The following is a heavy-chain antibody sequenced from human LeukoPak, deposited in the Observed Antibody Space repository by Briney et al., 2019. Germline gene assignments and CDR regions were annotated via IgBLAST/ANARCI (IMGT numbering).Heavy chain of an antibody. CDR2: INPNSGGT. Sequence: ASVKVSCKASGYTFTGYYIHWVRQAPGQGLEWMGWINPNSGGTSYAQKFQGRVTMTRDTSISTAYMELSSLRSDDTAVYYCARDWAASTVVNWFDPWGQGTLVTVSS. CDR3: ARDWAASTVVNWFDP. CDR1: GYTFTGYY. V-gene: IGHV1-2*02. D-gene: IGHD6-13*01. J-gene: IGHJ5*02.